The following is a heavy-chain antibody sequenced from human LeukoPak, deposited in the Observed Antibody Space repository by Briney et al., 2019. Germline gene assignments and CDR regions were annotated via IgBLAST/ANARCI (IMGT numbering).Heavy chain of an antibody. Sequence: GGSLRLSCAASGFTFSSYAMHWVRQAPGKGLEWVAVISYDGSNKYYADSVKGRFTISRDNSKNTLYLQMNSLRAEDTAVYYCARDYSLGQQLDPGAFDIWGQGTMVTVSS. CDR1: GFTFSSYA. J-gene: IGHJ3*02. D-gene: IGHD6-13*01. V-gene: IGHV3-30-3*01. CDR3: ARDYSLGQQLDPGAFDI. CDR2: ISYDGSNK.